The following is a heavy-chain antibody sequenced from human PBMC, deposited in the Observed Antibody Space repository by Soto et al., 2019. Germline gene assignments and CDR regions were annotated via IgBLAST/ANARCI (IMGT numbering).Heavy chain of an antibody. CDR2: ILPVLGNT. CDR3: SRGSVVLTVTNPPFAH. Sequence: QGQLVQSGPQVKKPGSSVKVSCTASGGTFGRYTISLVRQAPGQGLEWMGGILPVLGNTNVAQRFQDRLTFTADESTSTAYLELSSLRPEDTAVYYCSRGSVVLTVTNPPFAHWGQGILVTDTS. D-gene: IGHD2-21*02. J-gene: IGHJ4*02. CDR1: GGTFGRYT. V-gene: IGHV1-69*16.